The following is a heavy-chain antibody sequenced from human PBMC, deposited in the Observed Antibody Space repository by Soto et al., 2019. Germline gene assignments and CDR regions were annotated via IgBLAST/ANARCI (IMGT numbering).Heavy chain of an antibody. CDR1: GGTFSSYA. V-gene: IGHV1-69*13. Sequence: SVKVSCKASGGTFSSYAISWVRQAPGQGLEWMGGIIPIFGTANYAQKFQGRVTITADESTSTAYMELSSLRSEDTAVYYCARDFEGSYGYGPFEYWGQGTLVTVSS. D-gene: IGHD5-18*01. CDR2: IIPIFGTA. CDR3: ARDFEGSYGYGPFEY. J-gene: IGHJ4*02.